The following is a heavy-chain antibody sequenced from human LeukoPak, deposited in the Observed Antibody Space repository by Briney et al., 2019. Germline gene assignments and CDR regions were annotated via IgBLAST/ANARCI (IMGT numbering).Heavy chain of an antibody. D-gene: IGHD3-22*01. CDR3: ARVLSYYYDSSGYPDY. CDR2: ISSSSSYI. V-gene: IGHV3-21*01. CDR1: GFTFSSYS. Sequence: PGGSLRLSCAASGFTFSSYSMNWVRQAPGKGLEWVSSISSSSSYIYYADSVKGRFTISRDNAKNSLYLQMNSLRAEDTAVYYCARVLSYYYDSSGYPDYWGQGTPVTVSS. J-gene: IGHJ4*02.